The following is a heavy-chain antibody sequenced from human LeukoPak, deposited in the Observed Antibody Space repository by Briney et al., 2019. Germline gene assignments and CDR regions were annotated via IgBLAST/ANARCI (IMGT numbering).Heavy chain of an antibody. Sequence: GGSLRLSCAASGFTFSSYSMDWVRQAPGKGLEWVSSISSSSRYIYYADSVKGRFTISRDDAKNSLYLQMNSLRAEDTAVYYCARAFDTSWDYYYMDVWGKGTTVTVSS. CDR3: ARAFDTSWDYYYMDV. CDR2: ISSSSRYI. CDR1: GFTFSSYS. J-gene: IGHJ6*03. D-gene: IGHD2-2*01. V-gene: IGHV3-21*01.